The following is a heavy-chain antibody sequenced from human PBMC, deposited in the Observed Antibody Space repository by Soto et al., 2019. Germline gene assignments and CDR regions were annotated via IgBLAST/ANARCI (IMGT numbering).Heavy chain of an antibody. Sequence: PGESLKISCEGVGYSFTNHWIAWVRQMPGKGPEWMGTIYPGDSDMRYSPSFRGQVTMSVDKSINTAYLQWGSLTASDTAKYYCARLSRELWSGFDYWGQGTLVTVSS. CDR1: GYSFTNHW. D-gene: IGHD3-3*01. CDR3: ARLSRELWSGFDY. V-gene: IGHV5-51*01. CDR2: IYPGDSDM. J-gene: IGHJ4*02.